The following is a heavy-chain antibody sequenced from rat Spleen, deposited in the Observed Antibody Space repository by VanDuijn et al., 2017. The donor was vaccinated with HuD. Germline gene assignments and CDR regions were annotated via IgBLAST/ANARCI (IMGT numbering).Heavy chain of an antibody. CDR2: ITNTGGNT. J-gene: IGHJ2*01. V-gene: IGHV5-31*01. CDR1: GFTFNNYW. Sequence: EVQLVESGGGLVQPGRSLKLSCVASGFTFNNYWMTWIRQAPGKGLEWVASITNTGGNTYYPESVKGRFTISRDIVENTLYLQRSRLRSEDTATYYCARSVFDYWGQGVMVTVSS. CDR3: ARSVFDY.